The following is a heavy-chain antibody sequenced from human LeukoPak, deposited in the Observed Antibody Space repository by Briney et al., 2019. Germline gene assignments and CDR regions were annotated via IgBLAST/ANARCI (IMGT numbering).Heavy chain of an antibody. J-gene: IGHJ4*02. CDR3: ARGPGKASFDY. V-gene: IGHV3-53*01. CDR1: GFIFSTNY. D-gene: IGHD3-10*01. Sequence: GGSLRLSCAASGFIFSTNYMSWVRQAPGKGLEWVSVIFSGGSTYYAGSVKGRFTISRDKSNNTLYLQMNSLRAEDTAVYYCARGPGKASFDYWGQGTLVTVSS. CDR2: IFSGGST.